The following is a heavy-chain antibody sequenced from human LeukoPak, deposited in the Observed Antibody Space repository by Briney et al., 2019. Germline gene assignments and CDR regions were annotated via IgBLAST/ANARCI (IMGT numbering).Heavy chain of an antibody. CDR1: GFTFSSYW. Sequence: GGSLRLSCAASGFTFSSYWMHWVRQAPGKGLVWFSRINSDGSSTSYADSVKGRFTISRDNAKNTLYLQMNSLRAEDAAVYYCARDDHPYCFDYWGQGTLVTVSS. CDR3: ARDDHPYCFDY. V-gene: IGHV3-74*01. CDR2: INSDGSST. J-gene: IGHJ4*02.